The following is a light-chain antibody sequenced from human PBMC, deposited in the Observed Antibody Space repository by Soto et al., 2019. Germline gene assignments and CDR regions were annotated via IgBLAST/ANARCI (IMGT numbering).Light chain of an antibody. V-gene: IGKV1-5*01. CDR3: QQYDTFSVT. J-gene: IGKJ1*01. Sequence: DIQMTHSPSTMSASVGDTVTIPXRATLSFSGWWPWYQQKPGXAPNXXXDDXSAWPRGVPSRLSGSGSGKKFTLTIASPQPEDFATYYCQQYDTFSVTFGPGTKVDIK. CDR1: LSFSGW. CDR2: DXS.